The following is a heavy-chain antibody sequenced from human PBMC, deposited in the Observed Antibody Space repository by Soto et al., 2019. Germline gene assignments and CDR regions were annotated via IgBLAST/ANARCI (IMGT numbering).Heavy chain of an antibody. CDR1: GFTLSSYG. CDR2: ISRDGGTK. Sequence: QVQLVESGGGVVQPGRSLRLSCAASGFTLSSYGMHWVRQAPGKGLEWVAVISRDGGTKYYADSVKGRFTISRDNSRNTLFLEMNSLRGDDMAVYYCTGEVASGYWGQGTLVTVSS. CDR3: TGEVASGY. J-gene: IGHJ4*02. D-gene: IGHD2-8*02. V-gene: IGHV3-30*03.